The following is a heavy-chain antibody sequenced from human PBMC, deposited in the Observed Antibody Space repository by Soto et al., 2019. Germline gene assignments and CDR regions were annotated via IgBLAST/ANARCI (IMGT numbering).Heavy chain of an antibody. Sequence: GGSLRLSCAASGFTFSDYYMSWIRQAPGRGLEWVSYISSSSSYTNYADSVKGRFTISRDNAKNSLYLQMNSLRAEDTAVYYCAREYYYDSSGYYGWFDPWGQGTLVTVSS. V-gene: IGHV3-11*06. J-gene: IGHJ5*02. CDR2: ISSSSSYT. CDR1: GFTFSDYY. D-gene: IGHD3-22*01. CDR3: AREYYYDSSGYYGWFDP.